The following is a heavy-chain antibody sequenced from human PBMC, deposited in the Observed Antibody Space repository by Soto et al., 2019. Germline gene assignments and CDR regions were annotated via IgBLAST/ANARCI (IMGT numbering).Heavy chain of an antibody. CDR3: ETANQYNRIYHYGMDV. Sequence: ASVKVSCKASGYTFTGDYMHWVRQAPGQGLEWMGWINPNSGGTNYAQKFQGRVTMTRDTSISTAYMELSRLRSDDTAGSYCETANQYNRIYHYGMDVWGQGTPVPV. J-gene: IGHJ6*01. CDR1: GYTFTGDY. CDR2: INPNSGGT. V-gene: IGHV1-2*02. D-gene: IGHD1-1*01.